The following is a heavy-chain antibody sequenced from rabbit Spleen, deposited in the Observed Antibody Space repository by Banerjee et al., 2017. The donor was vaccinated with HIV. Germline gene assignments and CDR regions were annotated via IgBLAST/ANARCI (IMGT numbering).Heavy chain of an antibody. CDR3: ARNYVNGWYP. D-gene: IGHD1-1*01. J-gene: IGHJ2*01. CDR1: GFSFSSNW. Sequence: LEESGGGLVKPGGTLTLTCTVSGFSFSSNWICWVRQAPGKGLEWIACIDTNDGDTDYANWPKCRFTISKTSSAALTLQMARLTAADTATYCSARNYVNGWYPWGQVSLVTGS. CDR2: IDTNDGDT. V-gene: IGHV1S45*01.